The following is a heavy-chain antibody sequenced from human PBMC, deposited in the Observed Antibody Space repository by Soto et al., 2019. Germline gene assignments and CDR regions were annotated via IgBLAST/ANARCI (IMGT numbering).Heavy chain of an antibody. V-gene: IGHV3-30-3*01. Sequence: GGSLRLSCAASGLTFRSYAMHWVRQAPGKGLEWVAVISYDGSNKYYADSVKGRFTISRDNSKNTLYLQMNSLRAEDTAVYYCARDSYYVNSGPPYWFDPCCQATLVTVSS. D-gene: IGHD3-22*01. CDR1: GLTFRSYA. J-gene: IGHJ5*02. CDR3: ARDSYYVNSGPPYWFDP. CDR2: ISYDGSNK.